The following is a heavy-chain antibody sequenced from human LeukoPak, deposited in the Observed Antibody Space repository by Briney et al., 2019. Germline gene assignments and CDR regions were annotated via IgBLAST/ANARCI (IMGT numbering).Heavy chain of an antibody. CDR1: GGSISSYY. Sequence: SETLSLTCTVSGGSISSYYWSWIRQPPGKGLEWIGYIYYSGSTNYNPSLKSRVTISVDTPKNQFSLKLSSVTAADTAVYYCARGGGITIFGVVIDDWFDPWGQGTLVTVSS. V-gene: IGHV4-59*01. CDR2: IYYSGST. CDR3: ARGGGITIFGVVIDDWFDP. D-gene: IGHD3-3*01. J-gene: IGHJ5*02.